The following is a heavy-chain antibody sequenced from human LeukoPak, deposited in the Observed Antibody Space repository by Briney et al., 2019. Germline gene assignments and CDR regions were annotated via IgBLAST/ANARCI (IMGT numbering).Heavy chain of an antibody. V-gene: IGHV4-38-2*02. J-gene: IGHJ6*03. D-gene: IGHD3-3*01. Sequence: SETLSLTCTVSGYSISSGYYWGWIRQPPGKGLEWIGEINHSGSTNYNPSLKSRVTISVDTSKSQFSLKLSSVTAADTAVYYCARVLLPYYDFWSGYYGPDMDVWGKGTTVTVSS. CDR3: ARVLLPYYDFWSGYYGPDMDV. CDR2: INHSGST. CDR1: GYSISSGYY.